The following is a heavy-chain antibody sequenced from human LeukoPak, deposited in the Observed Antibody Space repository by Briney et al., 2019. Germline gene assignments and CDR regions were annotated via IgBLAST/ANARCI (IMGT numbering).Heavy chain of an antibody. D-gene: IGHD3-22*01. J-gene: IGHJ4*02. CDR3: ARDGGNDSSGYFYYFDY. CDR1: GGSISSYY. Sequence: KPSETLSLTFTVSGGSISSYYWSWIRQPAGKGLEWIGRIYTSGSTNYNPSLKSRVTMSVYTSKNQFSLKLSSVTAADTAVYYCARDGGNDSSGYFYYFDYWGQGTLVTVSS. V-gene: IGHV4-4*07. CDR2: IYTSGST.